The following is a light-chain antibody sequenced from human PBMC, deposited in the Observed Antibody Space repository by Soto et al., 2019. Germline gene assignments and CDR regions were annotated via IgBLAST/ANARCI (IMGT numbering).Light chain of an antibody. V-gene: IGKV3-20*01. J-gene: IGKJ4*01. CDR1: ESLSSAY. Sequence: EIVLTQSPGTLSLSPGERATLSCRASESLSSAYLAWYQQKPGQAPRLLIYGASTRATGIPARFSGSGSGTDFTLIISSLQPDDFATYYCQQYNSYPLTFGGGTKVDIK. CDR2: GAS. CDR3: QQYNSYPLT.